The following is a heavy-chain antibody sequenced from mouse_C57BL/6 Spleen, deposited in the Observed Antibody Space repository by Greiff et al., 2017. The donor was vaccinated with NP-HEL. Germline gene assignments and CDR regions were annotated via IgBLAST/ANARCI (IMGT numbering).Heavy chain of an antibody. Sequence: QVQLQQPGTELVKPGASVKLSCKASGYTFTSYWMHWVKQRPGQGLEWIGNINPSNGATNYTDKFKSKATLTVDKSSSTAYMQLSSLTSEDSAVEYCARSGYCLIYLANGGKGTTLPVSS. V-gene: IGHV1-53*01. CDR2: INPSNGAT. J-gene: IGHJ2*01. CDR1: GYTFTSYW. CDR3: ARSGYCLIYLAN.